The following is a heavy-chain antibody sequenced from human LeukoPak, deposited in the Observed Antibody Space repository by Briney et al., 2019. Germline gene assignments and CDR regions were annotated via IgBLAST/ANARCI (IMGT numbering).Heavy chain of an antibody. CDR2: IYYSGST. CDR3: ARGATGTTGDYFDY. Sequence: SETLSLTCTVSGGSISSGGYYWSWIRQHPGKGLEWIGYIYYSGSTYYNPSLKSRVTISVDTSKNQFSLKLSPVTAADTAVYYCARGATGTTGDYFDYWGQGTLVTVSS. J-gene: IGHJ4*02. V-gene: IGHV4-31*03. D-gene: IGHD1-1*01. CDR1: GGSISSGGYY.